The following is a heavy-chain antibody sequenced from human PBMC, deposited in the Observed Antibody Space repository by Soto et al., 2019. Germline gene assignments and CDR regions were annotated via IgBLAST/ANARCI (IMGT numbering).Heavy chain of an antibody. CDR2: IYHSGST. Sequence: SETLSLTCAVSGGSISSGGYSWSWIRQPPGKGLEWIGYIYHSGSTYYNPSLKSRVTISVDRSKNQFSLKLSSVTAADTAVYYCARSLVYSYASLDYWGPLTLVTVFS. D-gene: IGHD5-18*01. J-gene: IGHJ4*02. V-gene: IGHV4-30-2*01. CDR1: GGSISSGGYS. CDR3: ARSLVYSYASLDY.